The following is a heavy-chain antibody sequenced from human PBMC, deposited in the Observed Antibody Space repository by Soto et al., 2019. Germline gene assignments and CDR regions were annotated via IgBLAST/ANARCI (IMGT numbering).Heavy chain of an antibody. CDR2: FDPEDGET. CDR1: GYTLTELS. D-gene: IGHD3-3*01. CDR3: SGAAMVFGDYYGMDV. Sequence: ASVKVSCKVSGYTLTELSMHWVRQAPGKGLEWMGGFDPEDGETIYAQKFQGRVTMTEDTSTDTAYMELSSLRSEDTAVYYCSGAAMVFGDYYGMDVWGQGTTVTVSS. V-gene: IGHV1-24*01. J-gene: IGHJ6*02.